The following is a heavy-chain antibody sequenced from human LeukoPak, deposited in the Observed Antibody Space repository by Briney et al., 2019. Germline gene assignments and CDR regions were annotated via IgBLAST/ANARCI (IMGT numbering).Heavy chain of an antibody. CDR3: ARDCWVPSMVRFLEECDV. Sequence: GSLRLSCAASGFTFDDYGMSWVRQAPGKGLEWVSGINWNGGSRGYADSVRGRFTISRDNAKNSLYLQMNSLRAEDTAVYYCARDCWVPSMVRFLEECDVWGKGTTVTVSS. CDR2: INWNGGSR. V-gene: IGHV3-20*04. CDR1: GFTFDDYG. D-gene: IGHD3-10*01. J-gene: IGHJ6*04.